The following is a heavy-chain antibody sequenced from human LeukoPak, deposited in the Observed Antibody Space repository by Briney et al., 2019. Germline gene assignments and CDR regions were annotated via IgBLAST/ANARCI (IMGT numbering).Heavy chain of an antibody. J-gene: IGHJ4*02. CDR2: IYYSGST. Sequence: SETLSLTCTVSGGSISSYYWSWIRQPAGKGLEWIGYIYYSGSTSYNPSLKSRVTISVDTSKNQFSLKLSSVTAADTAVYYCARSPLTNYYDNSGYYFDYWGQGTLVTVSS. CDR1: GGSISSYY. D-gene: IGHD3-22*01. V-gene: IGHV4-59*01. CDR3: ARSPLTNYYDNSGYYFDY.